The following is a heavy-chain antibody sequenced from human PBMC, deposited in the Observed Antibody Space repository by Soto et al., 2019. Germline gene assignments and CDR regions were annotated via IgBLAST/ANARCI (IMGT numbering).Heavy chain of an antibody. J-gene: IGHJ6*02. Sequence: ASVKVSCTASGGTFSSYAISWVRQAPGQGLEWMGGIIPIFGTANYAQKFQGRVTITADESTSTAYMELSSLRSEDTAVYYCARGGRETVTTKNYYYGMDVWGQGTTVTVSS. D-gene: IGHD4-4*01. CDR1: GGTFSSYA. CDR3: ARGGRETVTTKNYYYGMDV. V-gene: IGHV1-69*13. CDR2: IIPIFGTA.